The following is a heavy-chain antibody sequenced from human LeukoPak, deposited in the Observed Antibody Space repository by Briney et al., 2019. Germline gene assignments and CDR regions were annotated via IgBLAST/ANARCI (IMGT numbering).Heavy chain of an antibody. V-gene: IGHV3-15*01. J-gene: IGHJ4*02. Sequence: GGSLRLSCAASGFTFSNAWMSWVRQAPGKGLEWVGRIKSKTDGGTTDYAAPVKGRFTISRDNSKNTLYLQMNSLRAEDTAVYYCARGGYCSSTSCYTYPLDYWGQGTLVTVSS. CDR3: ARGGYCSSTSCYTYPLDY. D-gene: IGHD2-2*02. CDR2: IKSKTDGGTT. CDR1: GFTFSNAW.